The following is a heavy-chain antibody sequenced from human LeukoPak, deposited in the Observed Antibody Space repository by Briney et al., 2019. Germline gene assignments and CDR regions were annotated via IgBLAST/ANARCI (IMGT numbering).Heavy chain of an antibody. CDR2: ISYDGSNK. J-gene: IGHJ1*01. V-gene: IGHV3-30*04. D-gene: IGHD2-2*01. Sequence: LPGRSLRLSCAASRFTVSSYAMHWVRQAPGKGLEWVAVISYDGSNKYYADSVKGRFTISRDNSKNTLYLQMNSLRAEDTAVYYCARGRGWYCSSTSCQRFAEYFQHWGQGTLVTVSS. CDR1: RFTVSSYA. CDR3: ARGRGWYCSSTSCQRFAEYFQH.